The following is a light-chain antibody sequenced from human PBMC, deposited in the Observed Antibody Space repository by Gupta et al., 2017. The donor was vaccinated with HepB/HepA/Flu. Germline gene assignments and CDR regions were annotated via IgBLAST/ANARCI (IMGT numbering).Light chain of an antibody. CDR2: GVN. J-gene: IGLJ2*01. V-gene: IGLV2-14*03. CDR3: NSYTTRSTVL. CDR1: SSDVGSWDH. Sequence: QSALTPPASVSGSPGKSHTLPCTGTSSDVGSWDHVSWYQHHPGKAPKLIMYGVNSRPSGVTTRFFGSTTGNTASLSSSGLQAEDEADDYCNSYTTRSTVLFGGGTKLTVL.